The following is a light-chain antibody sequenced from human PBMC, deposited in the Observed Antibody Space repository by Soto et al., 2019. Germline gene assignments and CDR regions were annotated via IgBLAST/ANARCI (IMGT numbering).Light chain of an antibody. Sequence: EIVMTQSPATLSVSPGERATLSCRASQSVGGDLAWYQQKPGQPPRLLTYGASARATGIPARFSGSGSGTEFTLTISSLQSEDFAVYYCHHYSNWPWTFGQGTKVDI. CDR3: HHYSNWPWT. CDR2: GAS. J-gene: IGKJ1*01. CDR1: QSVGGD. V-gene: IGKV3-15*01.